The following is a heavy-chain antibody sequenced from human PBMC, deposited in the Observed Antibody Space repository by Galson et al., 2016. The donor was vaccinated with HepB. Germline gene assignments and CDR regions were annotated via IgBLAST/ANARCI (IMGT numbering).Heavy chain of an antibody. Sequence: SLRLSCAASEFIFSTHGMHWVRQAPGKGLEWVAVILYDGSKTYYTDSVEGRFTISRDNSKNSLYLQMNSLRVGDTAVYYCTKDRSCFGCSNYYGPDAFDMWGQGAMVTVSS. CDR3: TKDRSCFGCSNYYGPDAFDM. V-gene: IGHV3-30*18. D-gene: IGHD3-22*01. J-gene: IGHJ3*02. CDR1: EFIFSTHG. CDR2: ILYDGSKT.